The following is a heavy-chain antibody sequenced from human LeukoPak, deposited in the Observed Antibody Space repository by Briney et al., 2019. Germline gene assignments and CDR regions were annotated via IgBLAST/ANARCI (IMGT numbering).Heavy chain of an antibody. J-gene: IGHJ4*02. Sequence: SETLSLTCAVYGGSLSGYYWSWIRQPPGKGLEWIGEINHSGSTNYNPSLKSRVTISVDTSKNQFSLKLSSVTAADTAVYYCARRGLPDYWGQGTLVTVSS. CDR2: INHSGST. CDR3: ARRGLPDY. V-gene: IGHV4-34*01. CDR1: GGSLSGYY. D-gene: IGHD5-24*01.